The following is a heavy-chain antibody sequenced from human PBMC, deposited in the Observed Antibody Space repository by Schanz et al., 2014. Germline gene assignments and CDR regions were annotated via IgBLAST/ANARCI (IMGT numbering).Heavy chain of an antibody. J-gene: IGHJ4*02. CDR1: SASIRTYY. V-gene: IGHV4-59*01. CDR3: ARGRVIPAAPEFDY. D-gene: IGHD2-2*01. Sequence: QVQLQESGPGLVKPSETLSLTCTVSSASIRTYYWSWIRQPPGKGLEWIGYIYYSGSTTYNPSLTRLVTISVDTSKKQFSLNLSSVTAADTAVYYCARGRVIPAAPEFDYWGQGILVTVSS. CDR2: IYYSGST.